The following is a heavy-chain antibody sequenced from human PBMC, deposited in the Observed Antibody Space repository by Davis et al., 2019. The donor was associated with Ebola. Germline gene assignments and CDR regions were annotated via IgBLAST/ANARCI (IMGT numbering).Heavy chain of an antibody. CDR2: ISSSSSYT. D-gene: IGHD6-19*01. CDR1: GFTFSDYY. J-gene: IGHJ4*02. Sequence: GESLKISCAASGFTFSDYYMSWIRQAPGKGLEWVSYISSSSSYTNYADSVKGRFTISRDNAKNSLYLQMNSLRAEDTAVYYCARDRSAVAGREIDYWGQGTLVTVSS. CDR3: ARDRSAVAGREIDY. V-gene: IGHV3-11*06.